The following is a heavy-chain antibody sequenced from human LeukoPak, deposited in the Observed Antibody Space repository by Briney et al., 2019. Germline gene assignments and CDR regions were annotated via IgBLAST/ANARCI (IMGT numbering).Heavy chain of an antibody. CDR3: ARLTVRDTAMVPY. CDR1: GYTFTSYY. V-gene: IGHV1-46*01. CDR2: INPSGGST. D-gene: IGHD5-18*01. J-gene: IGHJ4*02. Sequence: ASVKVSCKASGYTFTSYYMHWVRQAPGQGLEWMGIINPSGGSTSYAQKFQGRVTMTRDMSTSTVYMELSSLRSEDTAVYCCARLTVRDTAMVPYWGQGTLVTVSS.